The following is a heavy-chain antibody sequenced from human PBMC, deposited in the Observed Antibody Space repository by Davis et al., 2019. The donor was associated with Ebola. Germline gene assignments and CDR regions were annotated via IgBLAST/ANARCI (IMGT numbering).Heavy chain of an antibody. CDR2: INPNSGGT. J-gene: IGHJ3*02. Sequence: ASVKVSCKASGYTFTGYYMHWVRQAPGQGLEWMGWINPNSGGTNYAQKFQGRVTMTRDTSISTAYMELSRLRSDDTAVYYCARVGDGSRKRAFDIWGQGTMVTVSS. CDR1: GYTFTGYY. CDR3: ARVGDGSRKRAFDI. D-gene: IGHD3-10*01. V-gene: IGHV1-2*02.